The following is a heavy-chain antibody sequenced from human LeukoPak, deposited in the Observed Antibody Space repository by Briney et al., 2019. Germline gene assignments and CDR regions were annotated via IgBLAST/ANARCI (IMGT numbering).Heavy chain of an antibody. D-gene: IGHD6-13*01. CDR2: ISGSGGST. V-gene: IGHV3-23*01. CDR1: GFTFSSYG. Sequence: PGGSLRLSCAASGFTFSSYGMSWVRQAPGKGLEWVSAISGSGGSTYYADSVKGRFTISRDNSKNTLYLQMNSLRAEDTAVYYCAKDREIAAAGGKIFDAFDIWGQGTTVTVSS. J-gene: IGHJ3*02. CDR3: AKDREIAAAGGKIFDAFDI.